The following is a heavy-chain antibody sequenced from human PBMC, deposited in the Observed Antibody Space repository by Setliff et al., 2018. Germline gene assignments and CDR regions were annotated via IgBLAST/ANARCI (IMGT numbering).Heavy chain of an antibody. J-gene: IGHJ4*02. CDR2: FDPEEGER. CDR3: AIDSVVRGFINGDSFDY. D-gene: IGHD3-10*01. V-gene: IGHV1-24*01. Sequence: ASVKVSCKVSGNTLTHLSIHWVRQAPGEGLEWIGGFDPEEGERIYAPRLQGRVTMTEDTSSDTAYMELSSLRPEDAAVYYCAIDSVVRGFINGDSFDYWGQGTLVTVSS. CDR1: GNTLTHLS.